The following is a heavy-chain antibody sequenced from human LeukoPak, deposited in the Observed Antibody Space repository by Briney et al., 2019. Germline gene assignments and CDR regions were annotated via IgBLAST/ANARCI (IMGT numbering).Heavy chain of an antibody. D-gene: IGHD3-10*01. CDR2: VFHSGST. CDR3: GRHGGVTMVWGVLVDGFDI. CDR1: GGSISSYY. Sequence: PSETLSLTCTVSGGSISSYYWSWIRQPPGKGLEWVGDVFHSGSTNYNPSLKSRATISLDRTKNQFSLKLSCVTATDTAVYYCGRHGGVTMVWGVLVDGFDIWGQGTMVTVSS. V-gene: IGHV4-59*08. J-gene: IGHJ3*02.